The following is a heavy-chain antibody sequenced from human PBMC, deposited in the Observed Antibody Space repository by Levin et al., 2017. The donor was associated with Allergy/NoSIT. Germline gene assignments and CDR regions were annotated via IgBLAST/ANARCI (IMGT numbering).Heavy chain of an antibody. J-gene: IGHJ4*02. Sequence: GGSLRLSCAASGFTFRDYYMSWIRQAPGKGLELVSYISGTSSAIIYADSVKGRFTISRDNAHNSLYLQMNSLRAEATAVYFCAGGALATAAHCWGQGALVTVSS. CDR2: ISGTSSAI. V-gene: IGHV3-11*05. CDR1: GFTFRDYY. D-gene: IGHD2-2*01. CDR3: AGGALATAAHC.